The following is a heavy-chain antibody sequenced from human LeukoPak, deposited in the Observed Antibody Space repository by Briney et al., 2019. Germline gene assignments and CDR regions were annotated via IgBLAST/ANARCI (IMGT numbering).Heavy chain of an antibody. J-gene: IGHJ6*02. CDR3: ARAYYDFWSGYYYGMDV. V-gene: IGHV3-30-3*01. D-gene: IGHD3-3*01. Sequence: GRSLRLSCAASGFTFSSYAMHWVRQAPGKGLEWVAVISYDGSNKYYADSVKGRFTISRDNSKNTLYLQMNSLRAEDTAVYYCARAYYDFWSGYYYGMDVWGQGTTVTVSS. CDR2: ISYDGSNK. CDR1: GFTFSSYA.